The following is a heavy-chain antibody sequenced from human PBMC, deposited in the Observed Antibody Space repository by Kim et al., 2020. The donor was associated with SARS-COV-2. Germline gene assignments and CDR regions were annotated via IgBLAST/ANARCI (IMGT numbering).Heavy chain of an antibody. J-gene: IGHJ4*02. CDR1: GYTLTELS. CDR2: FDPEDGET. V-gene: IGHV1-24*01. D-gene: IGHD3-10*01. CDR3: ATSFTYYYGSGSYYKGGFDY. Sequence: ASVKVSCKVSGYTLTELSMHWVRQAPGKGLEWMGGFDPEDGETIYAQKFQGRVTMTEDTSTDTAYMELSSLRSEDTAVYYCATSFTYYYGSGSYYKGGFDYWGQGTLVTVSS.